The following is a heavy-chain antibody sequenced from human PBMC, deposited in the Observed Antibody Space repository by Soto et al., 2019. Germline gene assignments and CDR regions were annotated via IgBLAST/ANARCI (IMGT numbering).Heavy chain of an antibody. Sequence: QVQLQQWGAGLLKPSETLSLTCAVYGGSFSGYYWSWIRQHPGKGLEWIGEINHSGSTNYNPSLKSRVTIAVDTSKNQFSLKLSSVTAADTAVYYCARAPPKARGTVTPSAYFDYWGQGTLVTVSS. J-gene: IGHJ4*02. CDR1: GGSFSGYY. CDR3: ARAPPKARGTVTPSAYFDY. D-gene: IGHD4-17*01. CDR2: INHSGST. V-gene: IGHV4-34*01.